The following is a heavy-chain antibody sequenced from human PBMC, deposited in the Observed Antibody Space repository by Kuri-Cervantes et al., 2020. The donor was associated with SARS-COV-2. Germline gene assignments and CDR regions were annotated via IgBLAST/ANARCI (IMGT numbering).Heavy chain of an antibody. D-gene: IGHD3/OR15-3a*01. Sequence: LSLTCAASGFTFSSYGMHWVRQAPGKGLEWVAFIRYDGSNKYYADSVKGRFTISRDNSKNTLYLQMNSLRAEDTAVYYCARDWAGTEGFDAFDIWGQGTMVTVSS. J-gene: IGHJ3*02. CDR1: GFTFSSYG. V-gene: IGHV3-30*02. CDR3: ARDWAGTEGFDAFDI. CDR2: IRYDGSNK.